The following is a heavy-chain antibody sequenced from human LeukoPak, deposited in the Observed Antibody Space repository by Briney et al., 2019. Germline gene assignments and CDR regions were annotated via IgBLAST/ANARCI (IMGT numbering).Heavy chain of an antibody. D-gene: IGHD4-17*01. CDR1: GGSFSSYY. CDR3: ARLPTVTFFDY. J-gene: IGHJ4*02. CDR2: IYTSGST. Sequence: SETLSLTCAVYGGSFSSYYWSWIRQPAGKGLEWIGRIYTSGSTNYNPSLKSRVTMSVDTSKNQFSLKLSSVTAADTAVYYCARLPTVTFFDYWGQGTLVTVSS. V-gene: IGHV4-59*10.